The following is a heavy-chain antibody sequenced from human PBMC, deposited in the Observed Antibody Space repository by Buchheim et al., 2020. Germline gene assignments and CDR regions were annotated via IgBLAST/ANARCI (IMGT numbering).Heavy chain of an antibody. CDR1: GYTFSTYD. V-gene: IGHV1-8*01. D-gene: IGHD6-13*01. CDR2: MNPYIGHT. J-gene: IGHJ6*03. Sequence: QVQLVQSGAEVKEPGASVKFSCRSFGYTFSTYDINWVHQAIGQGPEWMGWMNPYIGHTAYAQKFKGRVTLTRNTAISTAYMELSNLRSEDTTVYYCARAAAAPDTNYGYHMGVWGKGTT. CDR3: ARAAAAPDTNYGYHMGV.